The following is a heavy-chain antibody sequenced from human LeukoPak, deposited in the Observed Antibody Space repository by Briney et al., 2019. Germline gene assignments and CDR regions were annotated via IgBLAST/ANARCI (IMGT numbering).Heavy chain of an antibody. CDR3: VSHYFDL. V-gene: IGHV6-1*01. Sequence: SQTLSLTCAISGDSVSSNSAAWNWIRQSPSRGLEWLGRAYYRSKWYNDYAVSMKGRIIINPDTSKNQFSLQLNSVTPEDTAVYYCVSHYFDLWGRGTLVTVSS. J-gene: IGHJ2*01. D-gene: IGHD5-12*01. CDR1: GDSVSSNSAA. CDR2: AYYRSKWYN.